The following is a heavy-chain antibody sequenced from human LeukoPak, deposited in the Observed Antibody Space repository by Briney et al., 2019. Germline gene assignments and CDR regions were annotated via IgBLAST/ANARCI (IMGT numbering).Heavy chain of an antibody. D-gene: IGHD5-18*01. Sequence: GGSLRLSCAASGFTFSSYGMHWVRQAPGKGLEWVACIRYDGSNKYYADSVKGRFTISRDNSKNTLYLQMNSLRAEDTAVYYCATPYFYVDTAMVQGSNDYWGQGTLVTVSS. V-gene: IGHV3-30*02. CDR1: GFTFSSYG. CDR3: ATPYFYVDTAMVQGSNDY. J-gene: IGHJ4*02. CDR2: IRYDGSNK.